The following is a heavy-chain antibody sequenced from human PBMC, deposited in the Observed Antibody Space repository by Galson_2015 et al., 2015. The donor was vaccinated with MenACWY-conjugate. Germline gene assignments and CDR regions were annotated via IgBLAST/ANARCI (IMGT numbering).Heavy chain of an antibody. J-gene: IGHJ4*02. CDR1: GNTFNVYY. V-gene: IGHV1-2*06. D-gene: IGHD2-21*01. CDR3: ARGPLRAAGDSFDS. Sequence: SVKVSCKASGNTFNVYYFHWVRQAPGQDVEWMGRINPNSGGGNSAQRFQGRVTMTRDTSASPTYMELNRLTPDDTAVYYCARGPLRAAGDSFDSWGQGTLVTVS. CDR2: INPNSGGG.